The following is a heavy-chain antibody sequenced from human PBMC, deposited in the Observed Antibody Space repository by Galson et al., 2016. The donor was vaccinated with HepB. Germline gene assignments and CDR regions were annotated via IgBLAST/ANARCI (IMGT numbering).Heavy chain of an antibody. CDR1: GFTVGNNY. V-gene: IGHV3-66*01. Sequence: SLRLSCAASGFTVGNNYMSWVRQAPGKGLEWVSFIYSGGSIYYADSVKGRFTISRDKSKNTLYLQMNSLRADDTAVYYCARVPGYSWGQGTLVTVSS. J-gene: IGHJ4*02. CDR2: IYSGGSI. D-gene: IGHD6-13*01. CDR3: ARVPGYS.